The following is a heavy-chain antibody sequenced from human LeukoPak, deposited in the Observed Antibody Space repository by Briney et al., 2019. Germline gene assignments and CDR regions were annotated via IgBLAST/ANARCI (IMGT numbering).Heavy chain of an antibody. CDR2: INHSGST. Sequence: PSETLSLTCAVYGGSFSGYYWSWIRQPPGKGLEWIGEINHSGSTNYNPSLKSRVTISVDTSKNQFSLKLSSVTAADTAVYYCEIRRGYSYGYGPWGQGTLVTVSS. CDR3: EIRRGYSYGYGP. J-gene: IGHJ4*02. D-gene: IGHD5-18*01. V-gene: IGHV4-34*01. CDR1: GGSFSGYY.